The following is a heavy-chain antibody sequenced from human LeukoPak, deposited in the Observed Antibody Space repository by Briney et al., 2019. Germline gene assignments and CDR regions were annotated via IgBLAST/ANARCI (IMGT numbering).Heavy chain of an antibody. CDR1: GGSISSYY. CDR3: VRESGRYCSSTSCYPFDY. D-gene: IGHD2-2*01. J-gene: IGHJ4*02. V-gene: IGHV4-4*07. Sequence: SETLSLTCTVSGGSISSYYWSCVRQAAGEGLEWVGRIYTSGSTTYNPSRKSRVTMSVDTSKNQFSLKLSSVTAADTAVYYCVRESGRYCSSTSCYPFDYWGQGTLVTVSS. CDR2: IYTSGST.